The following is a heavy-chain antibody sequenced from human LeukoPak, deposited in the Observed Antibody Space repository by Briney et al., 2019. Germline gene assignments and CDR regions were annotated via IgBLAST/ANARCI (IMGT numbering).Heavy chain of an antibody. Sequence: SQTLSLICTVSGGSISSGDYYWSWIRQPPGKGLEWIGYIYYSGSTYYNPSLKSRVTISVDTSKNQFSLKLSSVTAADTAVYYCARVHYDRSSIDYWGQGTLVTVSS. V-gene: IGHV4-30-4*01. CDR3: ARVHYDRSSIDY. CDR1: GGSISSGDYY. CDR2: IYYSGST. J-gene: IGHJ4*02. D-gene: IGHD3-22*01.